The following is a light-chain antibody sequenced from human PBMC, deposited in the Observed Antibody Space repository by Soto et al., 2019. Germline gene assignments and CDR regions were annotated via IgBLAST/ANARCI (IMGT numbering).Light chain of an antibody. CDR1: QSVSSSY. J-gene: IGKJ5*01. CDR3: QQYGSSPIT. V-gene: IGKV3-20*01. CDR2: GAS. Sequence: EIVLTQSPGTLSLSPGERATLSCRASQSVSSSYLAWYQQKAGQAPRLLIYGASNRATGIPDRFSGSGSGTDFSLTISRLEPEDFAVYYCQQYGSSPITFGQGTRLEIK.